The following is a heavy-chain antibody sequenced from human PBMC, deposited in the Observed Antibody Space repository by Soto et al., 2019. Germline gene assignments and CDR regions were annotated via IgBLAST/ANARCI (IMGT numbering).Heavy chain of an antibody. J-gene: IGHJ4*02. CDR1: GFTFSSSG. V-gene: IGHV3-30*18. CDR2: ISYDGSNK. CDR3: AKEFHSWNYFDY. Sequence: PGGSLRLSCAASGFTFSSSGMHWVGQAPGKGLEWVAVISYDGSNKFYADSVKGRFTISRDNFRNTLYLQMNSLRAEDTAVYYCAKEFHSWNYFDYWGQGTLVTVSS. D-gene: IGHD1-20*01.